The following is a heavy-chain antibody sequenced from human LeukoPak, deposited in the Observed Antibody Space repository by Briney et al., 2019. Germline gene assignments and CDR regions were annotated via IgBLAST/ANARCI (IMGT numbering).Heavy chain of an antibody. J-gene: IGHJ5*02. CDR2: TYYRSKCYN. D-gene: IGHD2-21*02. V-gene: IGHV6-1*01. CDR1: GDSVSSNSAA. CDR3: ARELVVVTAMDWFDP. Sequence: SQTLSLTCAISGDSVSSNSAAWNWIRQSPSRGLEWLGRTYYRSKCYNDYAVSVKSRITINPDTSKNQFSLQLNSVTPEDTAVYYCARELVVVTAMDWFDPWGQGTLVTVSS.